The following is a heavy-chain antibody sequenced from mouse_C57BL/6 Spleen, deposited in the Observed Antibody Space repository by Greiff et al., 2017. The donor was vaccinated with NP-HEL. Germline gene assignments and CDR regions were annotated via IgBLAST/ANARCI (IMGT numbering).Heavy chain of an antibody. V-gene: IGHV1-76*01. J-gene: IGHJ4*01. CDR3: ARGGYYGSSYVNYAMDY. Sequence: QVQLQQSGAELVRPGASVKLSCKASGYTFTDYYINWVKQRPGQGLEWIARIYPGSGNTYYNEKFKGKATLTAEKSSSTAYMQLSSLTSEDSAVYFCARGGYYGSSYVNYAMDYWGQGTSVTVSS. CDR1: GYTFTDYY. CDR2: IYPGSGNT. D-gene: IGHD1-1*01.